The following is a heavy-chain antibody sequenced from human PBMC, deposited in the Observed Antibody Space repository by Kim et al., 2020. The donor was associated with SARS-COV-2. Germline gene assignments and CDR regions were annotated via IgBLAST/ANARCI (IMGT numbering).Heavy chain of an antibody. Sequence: ASVKVSCKASGYTFTGYYMHWVRQAPGQNFEWMGRINPNSGATNYAQNFQGRVTMTRDTSISTAYLELNSLRSDDTAVYYCVCCYSRPTPPGTFDVWGQGTMVSVSS. D-gene: IGHD2-21*01. CDR2: INPNSGAT. J-gene: IGHJ3*01. CDR3: VCCYSRPTPPGTFDV. V-gene: IGHV1-2*06. CDR1: GYTFTGYY.